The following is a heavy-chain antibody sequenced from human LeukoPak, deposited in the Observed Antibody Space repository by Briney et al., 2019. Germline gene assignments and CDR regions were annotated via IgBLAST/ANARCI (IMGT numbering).Heavy chain of an antibody. Sequence: KAGGSLRLSCAASEITFSSYGMNWVRQAPGKGLEWVSSISSSGTYIYYADSVKGRFSISRDNAKNSLYLQMDSLRAEDTAVYYCARDHMAWAHYFHGSAYDFDIWGQGTMVTVSS. V-gene: IGHV3-21*01. CDR3: ARDHMAWAHYFHGSAYDFDI. CDR2: ISSSGTYI. J-gene: IGHJ3*02. D-gene: IGHD2/OR15-2a*01. CDR1: EITFSSYG.